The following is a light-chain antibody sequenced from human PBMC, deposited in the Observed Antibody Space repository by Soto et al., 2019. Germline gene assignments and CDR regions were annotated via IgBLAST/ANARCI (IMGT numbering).Light chain of an antibody. CDR3: AAWDDGRNDLYV. CDR2: STD. Sequence: QSVLTQPPSASGTPGQTVTISCSGSSSNVGKNIVNWYQQVPGTAPTLLIYSTDQRPSGVPDRFSGSKSGTPDSLAISGLQSEDEADYYCAAWDDGRNDLYVIGSGTKVTL. CDR1: SSNVGKNI. V-gene: IGLV1-44*01. J-gene: IGLJ1*01.